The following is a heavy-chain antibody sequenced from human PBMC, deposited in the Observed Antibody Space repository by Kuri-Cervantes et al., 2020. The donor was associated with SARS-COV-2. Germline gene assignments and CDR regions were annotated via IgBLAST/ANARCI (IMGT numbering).Heavy chain of an antibody. CDR1: GFTFSSYW. Sequence: GGSLRLSCAASGFTFSSYWMSWVRQAPGKGLEWVANIKQDGSEKYYADSVKGRFTISRDNAKNSLYLQMNSLGAEDTAVYYCARAGVAGTYVGNDAFDIWGQGTMVTVSS. CDR2: IKQDGSEK. V-gene: IGHV3-7*01. CDR3: ARAGVAGTYVGNDAFDI. D-gene: IGHD6-19*01. J-gene: IGHJ3*02.